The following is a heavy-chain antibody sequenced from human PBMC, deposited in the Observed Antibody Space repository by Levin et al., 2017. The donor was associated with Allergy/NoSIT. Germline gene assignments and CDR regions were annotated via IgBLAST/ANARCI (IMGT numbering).Heavy chain of an antibody. V-gene: IGHV4-59*01. CDR3: ARDTGGFAFDI. D-gene: IGHD1-26*01. CDR1: GGSISIFY. Sequence: TSSETLSLTCTVSGGSISIFYWSWIRQPPGKGLEWIGYIHSSGRTNYNPSLKSRVTTSVDTSKNQFSLKLNSVTSADTAVYFCARDTGGFAFDIWGQGSLVTVSS. CDR2: IHSSGRT. J-gene: IGHJ3*02.